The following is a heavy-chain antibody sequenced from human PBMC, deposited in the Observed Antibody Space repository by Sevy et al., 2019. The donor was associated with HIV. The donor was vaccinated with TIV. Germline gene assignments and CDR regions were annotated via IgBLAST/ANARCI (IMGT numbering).Heavy chain of an antibody. V-gene: IGHV3-74*01. D-gene: IGHD1-26*01. Sequence: GGSLRLSCVATGFSFSNYWMHWVRQAPGKGLVWVSRINSDGSSTSYADSVKGRFTISRDNAQNTLFLQMNSLRAEDTAVYYCAKDRVSGSYYAGDLDYWGQGTLVTVSS. CDR2: INSDGSST. J-gene: IGHJ4*02. CDR3: AKDRVSGSYYAGDLDY. CDR1: GFSFSNYW.